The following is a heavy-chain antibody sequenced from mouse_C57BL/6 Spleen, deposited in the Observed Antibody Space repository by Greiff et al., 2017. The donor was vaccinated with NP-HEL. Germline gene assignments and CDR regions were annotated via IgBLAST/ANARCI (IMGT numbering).Heavy chain of an antibody. CDR2: IYPGDGDT. CDR3: AREGPTVVAEDY. CDR1: GYAFSSSW. D-gene: IGHD1-1*01. V-gene: IGHV1-82*01. Sequence: QVQLRQSGPELVKPGASVKISCKASGYAFSSSWMNWVKQRPGKGLEWIGRIYPGDGDTNYNGKFKGKATLTADKSSSTAYMQLSSLTSEDSAVYFCAREGPTVVAEDYWGQGTTLTVSS. J-gene: IGHJ2*01.